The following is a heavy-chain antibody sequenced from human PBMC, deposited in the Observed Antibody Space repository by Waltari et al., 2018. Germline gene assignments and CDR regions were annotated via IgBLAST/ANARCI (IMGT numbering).Heavy chain of an antibody. CDR2: FDPEDGET. Sequence: QVQLVQSGAEVKKPGASVKVYCKVSGYTLTELSMHWVRQAPGKGLEWMGGFDPEDGETIYAQKFQGRVTMTEDTSTDTAYMELSSLRSEDTAVYYCATRYRYCSSTSCWGFDYWGQGTLVTVSS. V-gene: IGHV1-24*01. D-gene: IGHD2-2*01. CDR3: ATRYRYCSSTSCWGFDY. CDR1: GYTLTELS. J-gene: IGHJ4*02.